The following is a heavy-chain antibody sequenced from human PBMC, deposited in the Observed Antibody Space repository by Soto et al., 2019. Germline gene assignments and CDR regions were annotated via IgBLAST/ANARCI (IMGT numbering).Heavy chain of an antibody. CDR2: IYSSGST. D-gene: IGHD6-6*01. Sequence: SETLSRTCPVSGGSISTYYWNWIRQPAGKGLEWIGRIYSSGSTKYSPSLRGRITMSVDTSKNQFSLKMSSVAAAETAVYYCARDTMQGSSQSTYYLYGLDVWGQGTTVTVSS. V-gene: IGHV4-4*07. CDR3: ARDTMQGSSQSTYYLYGLDV. J-gene: IGHJ6*02. CDR1: GGSISTYY.